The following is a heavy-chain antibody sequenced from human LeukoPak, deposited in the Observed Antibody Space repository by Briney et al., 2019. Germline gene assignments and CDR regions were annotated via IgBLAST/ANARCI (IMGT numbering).Heavy chain of an antibody. Sequence: GGSLRLSCEASGFTFRNYGIHWVRQAPGKGLEWVAFILFDGSYKLYADSVRGRFTISRDNSKNSLFLQMTNLRPEDTAAYYCARDAFESGGHYFDSWGQGTLLTVSS. CDR2: ILFDGSYK. V-gene: IGHV3-30*02. CDR3: ARDAFESGGHYFDS. J-gene: IGHJ4*02. CDR1: GFTFRNYG. D-gene: IGHD3-10*01.